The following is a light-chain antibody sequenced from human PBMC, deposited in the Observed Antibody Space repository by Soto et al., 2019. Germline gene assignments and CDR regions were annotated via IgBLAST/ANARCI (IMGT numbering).Light chain of an antibody. CDR1: QTISSY. CDR3: QQSYSTPYT. CDR2: AAS. V-gene: IGKV1-39*01. J-gene: IGKJ2*01. Sequence: DIQMTQSPSSLSASVGDRVTITCRASQTISSYLNWYQQKPGKAPNLLIYAASNLQGGVPSRFSGSESGTAFTLTISSLQPEDFATYYCQQSYSTPYTFGLGTKLEIK.